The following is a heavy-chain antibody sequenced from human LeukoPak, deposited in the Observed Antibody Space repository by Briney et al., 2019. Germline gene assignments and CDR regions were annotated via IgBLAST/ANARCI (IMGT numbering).Heavy chain of an antibody. V-gene: IGHV4-39*07. CDR3: ASTMVRGVGIDY. D-gene: IGHD3-10*01. CDR2: IYYSGST. CDR1: GGSISSSSYY. Sequence: SETLSPTCTVSGGSISSSSYYWGWIRQPPGKGLEWIGSIYYSGSTYYNPSLKSRVTISVDTSKNQFSLKLSSVTAADTAVYYCASTMVRGVGIDYWGQGTLVTVSS. J-gene: IGHJ4*02.